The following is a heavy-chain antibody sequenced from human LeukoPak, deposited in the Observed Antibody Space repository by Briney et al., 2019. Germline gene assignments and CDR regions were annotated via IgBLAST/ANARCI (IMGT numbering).Heavy chain of an antibody. D-gene: IGHD2-8*01. CDR1: GFTVNSNY. Sequence: GGSLILSCAASGFTVNSNYMSWVRQAPGKGLEWVSVIYSGGSPYYADSLKGRFTISRDNSKNTLYLQMNSLRAEDTAVYYCARYLGPFDYWGQGTLVTVSS. CDR2: IYSGGSP. V-gene: IGHV3-66*01. CDR3: ARYLGPFDY. J-gene: IGHJ4*02.